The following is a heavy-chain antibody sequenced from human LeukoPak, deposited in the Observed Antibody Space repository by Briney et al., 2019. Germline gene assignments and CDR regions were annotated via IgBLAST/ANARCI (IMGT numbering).Heavy chain of an antibody. CDR2: INWNGYDI. Sequence: PGGSLRLSCAASGFTFDDYAMHWVRQAPGKGLEWVAGINWNGYDIGYADSVKGRFTISRDNAKNSLYLQMNSLRPEDMAFYYCAKKAGVAWYFDLWGRGTLVTVSS. CDR3: AKKAGVAWYFDL. D-gene: IGHD2-8*01. CDR1: GFTFDDYA. V-gene: IGHV3-9*03. J-gene: IGHJ2*01.